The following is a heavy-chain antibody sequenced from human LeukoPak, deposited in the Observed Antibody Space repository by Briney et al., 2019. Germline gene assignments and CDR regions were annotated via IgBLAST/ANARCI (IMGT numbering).Heavy chain of an antibody. J-gene: IGHJ5*02. Sequence: ASVKVSCKASGYTFTCYYMHWVRQAPGQGREWMGRINPNSGGTNYAQKFQGRVTMTRDTAISTDYMEMRKQRSNDTAVYYCARSIQDIVLMVYGKAHNWFDPWGQGTLVTVSS. D-gene: IGHD2-8*01. V-gene: IGHV1-2*06. CDR1: GYTFTCYY. CDR3: ARSIQDIVLMVYGKAHNWFDP. CDR2: INPNSGGT.